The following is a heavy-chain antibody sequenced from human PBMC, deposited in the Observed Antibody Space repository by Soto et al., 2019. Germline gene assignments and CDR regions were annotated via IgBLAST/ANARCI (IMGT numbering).Heavy chain of an antibody. Sequence: GGSLRLSCAASGFTFSDYYMSWIRQAPGKGLEWVSYISSSGSTIYYADSVNGRFTISRDNAKNSLYLQMNSLRAEDTAVYYCARDENAYDFWSGYYTHWYFDYWGQGTLVTVSS. CDR2: ISSSGSTI. V-gene: IGHV3-11*01. CDR1: GFTFSDYY. D-gene: IGHD3-3*01. CDR3: ARDENAYDFWSGYYTHWYFDY. J-gene: IGHJ4*02.